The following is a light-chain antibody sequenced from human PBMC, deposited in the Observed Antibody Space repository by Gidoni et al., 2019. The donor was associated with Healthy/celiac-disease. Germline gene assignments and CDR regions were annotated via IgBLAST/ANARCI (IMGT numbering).Light chain of an antibody. CDR1: QDISNY. V-gene: IGKV1-33*01. CDR3: QQYDNLPRT. Sequence: DIQIPQSPSSLSASVGDRVTITCQASQDISNYLNWYQQKPGKAPKLLIYDASNVETGVPSRFSGSGSGTDFTFTISSLQPEDIATYYCQQYDNLPRTFGGGTKVEIK. CDR2: DAS. J-gene: IGKJ4*01.